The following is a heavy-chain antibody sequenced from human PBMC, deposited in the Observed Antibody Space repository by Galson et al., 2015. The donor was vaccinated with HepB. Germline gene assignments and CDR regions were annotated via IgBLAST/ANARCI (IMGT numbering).Heavy chain of an antibody. V-gene: IGHV7-4-1*02. Sequence: SVKVSCKASGYTFTSYAMNWVRQAPGQGLEWMGWINTNTGNPTYAQGFTGRFVFSLDTSVSTAYLQISSLKAEDTAVYYCARAYSSSWYVYYCYGMDVWGQGTTVTVSS. J-gene: IGHJ6*02. D-gene: IGHD6-13*01. CDR2: INTNTGNP. CDR3: ARAYSSSWYVYYCYGMDV. CDR1: GYTFTSYA.